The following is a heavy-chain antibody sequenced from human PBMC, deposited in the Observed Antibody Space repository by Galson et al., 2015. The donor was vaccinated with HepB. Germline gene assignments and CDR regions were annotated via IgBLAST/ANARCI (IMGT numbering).Heavy chain of an antibody. CDR3: ARGLRGVVIVSPFFYLDY. V-gene: IGHV4-34*01. J-gene: IGHJ4*02. CDR2: INHGGRT. D-gene: IGHD3-10*01. Sequence: PGKGLEWIGEINHGGRTNYNPSLKSRVTISQDMSKNQFSLRLSSVTAAATAIYFCARGLRGVVIVSPFFYLDYWGQGIQVAVSS.